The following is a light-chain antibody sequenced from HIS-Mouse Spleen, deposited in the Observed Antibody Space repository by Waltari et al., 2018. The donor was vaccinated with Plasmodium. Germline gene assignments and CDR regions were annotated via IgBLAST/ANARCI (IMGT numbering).Light chain of an antibody. CDR1: SSDVGSYNL. V-gene: IGLV2-23*01. CDR3: CSYAGSSTHVV. CDR2: VGS. J-gene: IGLJ2*01. Sequence: QSALTQPASVSGSPGQSITTSCTGTSSDVGSYNLVSWYQQHPGKAPKLMVYVGSKRPAGVSKRFSVSKAGKTASLTITELQSDDEADYYCCSYAGSSTHVVFGGGTKLTVL.